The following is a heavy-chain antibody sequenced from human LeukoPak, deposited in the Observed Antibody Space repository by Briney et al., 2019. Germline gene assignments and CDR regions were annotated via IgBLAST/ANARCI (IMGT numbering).Heavy chain of an antibody. D-gene: IGHD2-15*01. V-gene: IGHV3-23*01. CDR1: GFTFSSYA. J-gene: IGHJ4*02. CDR3: AKARWFSNADAVL. Sequence: GGSLRLSCAASGFTFSSYAMSWVREAPARGLEWVSSLRGNGDTFYADSVKGRFTLSRDESRNTVYLQLNKLRVEYTAVYYCAKARWFSNADAVLWGQGTVVTVSS. CDR2: LRGNGDT.